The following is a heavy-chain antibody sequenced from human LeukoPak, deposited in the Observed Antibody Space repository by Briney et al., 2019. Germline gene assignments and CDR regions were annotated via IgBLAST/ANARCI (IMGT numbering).Heavy chain of an antibody. J-gene: IGHJ4*02. CDR3: AREILEPGKTHEY. V-gene: IGHV3-23*01. CDR2: IFPSGGEI. CDR1: GFTFSTFA. Sequence: GGSLRLSCAASGFTFSTFAMIWVRPPPGKGLEWVSSIFPSGGEIHYADSVRGRFTISRDNAKNTLYLQMDSLRAEDTAMYYCAREILEPGKTHEYWGQGTLVTVSS. D-gene: IGHD1-1*01.